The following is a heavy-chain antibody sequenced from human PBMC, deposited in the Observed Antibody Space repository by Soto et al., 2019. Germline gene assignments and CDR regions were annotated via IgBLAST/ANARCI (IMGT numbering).Heavy chain of an antibody. D-gene: IGHD6-19*01. CDR2: INHSGST. V-gene: IGHV4-34*01. J-gene: IGHJ4*02. CDR3: ARGHRWEIGEAVAGPYFDY. Sequence: SETLSLTCAVYGGSFSGYYWSWIRQPPGKGLEWIGEINHSGSTNYNPSLKSRVTISVDTSKNQFSLKLSSVTAADTAVYYCARGHRWEIGEAVAGPYFDYWGQGTLVTVSS. CDR1: GGSFSGYY.